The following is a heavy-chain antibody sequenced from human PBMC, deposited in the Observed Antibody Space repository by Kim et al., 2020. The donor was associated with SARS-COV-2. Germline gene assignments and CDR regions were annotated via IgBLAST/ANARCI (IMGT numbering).Heavy chain of an antibody. CDR2: IDPSDSYT. Sequence: GESLKISCKGSGYSFTSYWISWVRQMPGKGLEWMWRIDPSDSYTNYSPSFQGHVTISADKSISTAYLQWSSLKASDTAMYYCARIAVADNTEDYWGQGTLVTVSS. D-gene: IGHD6-19*01. V-gene: IGHV5-10-1*01. J-gene: IGHJ4*02. CDR3: ARIAVADNTEDY. CDR1: GYSFTSYW.